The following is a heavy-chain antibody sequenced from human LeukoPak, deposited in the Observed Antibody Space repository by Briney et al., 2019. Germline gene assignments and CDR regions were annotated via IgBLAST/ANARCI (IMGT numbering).Heavy chain of an antibody. V-gene: IGHV3-21*01. Sequence: TGGSLRLSCAASGFTFSSYGMHWVRQAPGKGLEWVSSISSSSSYIYYADSVKGRFTISRDNAKNSLYLQMNSLRAEDTAVYYCARDGATVDYYYYYMDVWGKGTTVTVSS. J-gene: IGHJ6*03. CDR1: GFTFSSYG. D-gene: IGHD1-26*01. CDR3: ARDGATVDYYYYYMDV. CDR2: ISSSSSYI.